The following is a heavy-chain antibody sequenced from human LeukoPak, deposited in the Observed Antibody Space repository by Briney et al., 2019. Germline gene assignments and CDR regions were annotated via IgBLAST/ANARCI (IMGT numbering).Heavy chain of an antibody. Sequence: ESGGGLVKPGGSLRLSCAASGFIFSSYSMNWVRQAPGKGLEWVSSISGSSSLIYYADSVRGRFTISRDNAQNSLFLQMDSLRAEDTAAYYCARVTGSSGWYSMDVWGQGTTVTVSS. V-gene: IGHV3-21*01. CDR1: GFIFSSYS. D-gene: IGHD6-19*01. CDR3: ARVTGSSGWYSMDV. J-gene: IGHJ6*02. CDR2: ISGSSSLI.